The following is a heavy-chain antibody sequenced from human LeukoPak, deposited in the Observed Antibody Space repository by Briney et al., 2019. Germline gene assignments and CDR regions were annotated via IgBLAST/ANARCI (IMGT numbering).Heavy chain of an antibody. CDR1: GGTFSSYA. J-gene: IGHJ4*02. CDR2: IIPILGIA. CDR3: ARGCLSSTSCSYDY. Sequence: SVKVSCKASGGTFSSYAISWVRQAPGQGLEWMGRIIPILGIANYAQKFQGRVTITADKSTSTAYMELSSLRSDDTVVYYCARGCLSSTSCSYDYWGQGTLVTVSS. V-gene: IGHV1-69*04. D-gene: IGHD2-2*01.